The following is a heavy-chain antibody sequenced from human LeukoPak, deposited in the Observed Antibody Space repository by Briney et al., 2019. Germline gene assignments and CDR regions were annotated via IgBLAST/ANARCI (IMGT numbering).Heavy chain of an antibody. V-gene: IGHV1-2*02. D-gene: IGHD3-10*01. J-gene: IGHJ4*02. CDR2: INPNSGGT. CDR3: AREGRRPARFDY. Sequence: XXMGWINPNSGGTNYAQKFQGRVTMTRDTSISTAYMELSRLRSDDTAVYYCAREGRRPARFDYWGQGTLVTVSS.